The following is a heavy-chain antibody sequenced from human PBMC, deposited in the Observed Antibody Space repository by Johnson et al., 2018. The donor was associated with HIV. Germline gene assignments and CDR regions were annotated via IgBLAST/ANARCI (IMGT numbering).Heavy chain of an antibody. CDR2: ISGSGGST. CDR1: GFTSSSYA. Sequence: VQLVESGGGLVQPGGSLRLSCAASGFTSSSYAMSWVRQASGKGLEWVSAISGSGGSTYYADSVNGRFTISRDNSKNTLYLQMNSLRVEDTALYYCARLMAARTLDDAFDLWGQGTMVTVSS. D-gene: IGHD6-13*01. V-gene: IGHV3-23*04. CDR3: ARLMAARTLDDAFDL. J-gene: IGHJ3*01.